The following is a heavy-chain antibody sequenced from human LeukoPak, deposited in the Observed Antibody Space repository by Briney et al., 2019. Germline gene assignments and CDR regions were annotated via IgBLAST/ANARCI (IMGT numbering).Heavy chain of an antibody. Sequence: GESLKISCKGSGYSFTTYWIAWVRQMPGKGLEGMGIIYPGDSDTRYSPSFQGQVTISADKSINTAYLQWSSLKASDTAIYYCARRGILAAAGRGVNNWFDPWGQGTLVTVSS. CDR3: ARRGILAAAGRGVNNWFDP. D-gene: IGHD6-13*01. J-gene: IGHJ5*02. CDR1: GYSFTTYW. V-gene: IGHV5-51*01. CDR2: IYPGDSDT.